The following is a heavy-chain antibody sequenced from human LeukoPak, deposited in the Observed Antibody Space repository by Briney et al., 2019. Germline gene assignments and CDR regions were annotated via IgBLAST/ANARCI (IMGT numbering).Heavy chain of an antibody. D-gene: IGHD3-22*01. Sequence: SETLSLTCTVSGGSISSYYWSWIRQPPGKGLEWIGYIYTSGSTNYNPPLKSRVTISVDTSKNQFSLKLSSVTAADTAVYYCARRRSGYEDYWGQGTLVTVSS. CDR2: IYTSGST. CDR3: ARRRSGYEDY. CDR1: GGSISSYY. V-gene: IGHV4-4*09. J-gene: IGHJ4*02.